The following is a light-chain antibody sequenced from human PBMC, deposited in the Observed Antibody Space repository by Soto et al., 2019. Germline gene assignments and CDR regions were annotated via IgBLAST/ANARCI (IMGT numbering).Light chain of an antibody. CDR3: QQYNKWIT. Sequence: EIVMTQSPATLSVSPGERATLSCRASQSVRSNLAWYQQKSGQAPRLLIYAASTRATGIPARFSASGSETEFTLTISSLQSEDFAVYYCQQYNKWITFGQGTRLEI. CDR2: AAS. V-gene: IGKV3-15*01. CDR1: QSVRSN. J-gene: IGKJ5*01.